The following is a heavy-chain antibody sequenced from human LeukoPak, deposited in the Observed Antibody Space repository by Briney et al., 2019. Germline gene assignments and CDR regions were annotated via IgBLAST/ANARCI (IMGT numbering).Heavy chain of an antibody. Sequence: PGGSLRLSCAASGFTFSDYYMSWIRQAPGKGLEWVSYISSSGSTKYYADSVKGRFTVSRDNAKNSLDLQMNSLRADDTAVYYCARDSTSAGAFDPWGQGALVTVSS. V-gene: IGHV3-11*01. CDR1: GFTFSDYY. J-gene: IGHJ5*02. CDR3: ARDSTSAGAFDP. CDR2: ISSSGSTK.